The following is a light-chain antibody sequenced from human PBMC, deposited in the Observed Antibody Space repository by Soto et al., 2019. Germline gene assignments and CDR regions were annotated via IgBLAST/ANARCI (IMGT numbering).Light chain of an antibody. CDR3: QQYTSYPFT. CDR1: QSISSW. CDR2: KAS. V-gene: IGKV1-5*03. Sequence: DIQMTQSPSTLSASVGDRVTITCRASQSISSWLAWYQQKPGKAPKLLLYKASSLESGVPSRFSGSGSGTEVTLTISSLQPDEFATYYCQQYTSYPFTFGPGTKVDI. J-gene: IGKJ3*01.